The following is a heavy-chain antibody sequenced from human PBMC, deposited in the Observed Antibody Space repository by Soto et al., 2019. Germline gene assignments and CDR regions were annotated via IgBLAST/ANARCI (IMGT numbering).Heavy chain of an antibody. CDR2: IYYSGST. CDR1: RGSITSFY. Sequence: SETLSLTCTVSRGSITSFYWSWIRQPPGKGLEWIGHIYYSGSTNYNPSLKSRVTISVDTSKNQFSLKLSSVTAADTAVYYCARGGYCSGGSCYDGAFDSWGQGTMVTVSS. V-gene: IGHV4-59*01. D-gene: IGHD2-15*01. J-gene: IGHJ3*02. CDR3: ARGGYCSGGSCYDGAFDS.